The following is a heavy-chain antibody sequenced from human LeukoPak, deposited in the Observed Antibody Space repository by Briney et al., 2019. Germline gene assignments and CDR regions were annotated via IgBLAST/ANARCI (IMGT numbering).Heavy chain of an antibody. CDR1: GGSISSYY. J-gene: IGHJ2*01. V-gene: IGHV4-39*01. CDR2: IYYSGST. D-gene: IGHD3-3*01. CDR3: ARPSGYYYRDWYFDL. Sequence: SETLSLTCTVSGGSISSYYWGWIRQPPGKGLEWIGSIYYSGSTYYNPSLKSRVTISVDTSKNQFSLKLSSVTAADTAVYYCARPSGYYYRDWYFDLWGRGTLVTVSS.